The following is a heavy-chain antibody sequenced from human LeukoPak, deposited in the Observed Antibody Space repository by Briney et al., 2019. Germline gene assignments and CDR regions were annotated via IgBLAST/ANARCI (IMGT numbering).Heavy chain of an antibody. Sequence: ASVKVSCKASGGTFSSYAISWVRQAPGQGLEWMGWISAYNGNTNYAQKLQGRVTMTTDTSTSTAYMELRSLRSDDTAVYYCASTETHYYDSLDYWGQGTLVTVSS. V-gene: IGHV1-18*01. CDR2: ISAYNGNT. D-gene: IGHD3-22*01. J-gene: IGHJ4*02. CDR1: GGTFSSYA. CDR3: ASTETHYYDSLDY.